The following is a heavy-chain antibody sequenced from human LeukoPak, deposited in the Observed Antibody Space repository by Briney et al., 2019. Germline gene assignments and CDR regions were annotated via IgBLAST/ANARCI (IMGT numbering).Heavy chain of an antibody. D-gene: IGHD3-10*01. CDR3: AREDGSGP. CDR1: GFTFSSYA. CDR2: ISYDGSNK. J-gene: IGHJ5*02. Sequence: GGSLRLSCAASGFTFSSYAMHWVRQAPGKGLEWVAVISYDGSNKYHADSVKGRFTISRDNSKNTLYLQMNSLRAEDTAVYYCAREDGSGPWGQGTLVTVSS. V-gene: IGHV3-30-3*01.